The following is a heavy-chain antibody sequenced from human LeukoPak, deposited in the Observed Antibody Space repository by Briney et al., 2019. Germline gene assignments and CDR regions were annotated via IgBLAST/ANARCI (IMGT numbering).Heavy chain of an antibody. D-gene: IGHD3-22*01. CDR2: FGGGGNT. CDR3: AKDSDSSGISPFGDY. CDR1: GFTFSSSA. J-gene: IGHJ4*02. Sequence: GGSLRLSCAASGFTFSSSAMSWVRQAPGTGLEWVSAFGGGGNTYYADSVKGRFTISRDNSKNTLYLQMNSLRAEDTAVYYCAKDSDSSGISPFGDYWGQGTLVTVSS. V-gene: IGHV3-23*01.